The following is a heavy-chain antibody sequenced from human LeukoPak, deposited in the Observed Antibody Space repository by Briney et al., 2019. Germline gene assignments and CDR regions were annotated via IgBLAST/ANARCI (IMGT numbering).Heavy chain of an antibody. V-gene: IGHV4-39*07. CDR2: INHSGST. J-gene: IGHJ4*02. Sequence: SETLSLTCTVSGGSISSSSYYWGWIRQPPGKGLECIGEINHSGSTNYNPSLKSRVTISVDTSKNQFSLKLSSVTAADTAVYYCAREMVRGVITPGYFDYWGQGTLVTVSS. CDR1: GGSISSSSYY. D-gene: IGHD3-10*01. CDR3: AREMVRGVITPGYFDY.